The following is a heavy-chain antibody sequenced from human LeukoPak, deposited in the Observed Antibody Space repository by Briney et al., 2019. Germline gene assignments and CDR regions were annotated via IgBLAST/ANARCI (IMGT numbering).Heavy chain of an antibody. V-gene: IGHV3-23*01. CDR2: ISGSGGST. CDR1: GFTFSSYA. CDR3: ANQYCSSTSCYGAVDY. D-gene: IGHD2-2*01. Sequence: GGSLRLSCAASGFTFSSYAMSWVRQAPGKGLEWVSAISGSGGSTYYADSVKGRFTISRDNSKNTLYLQMNSLRGEDTAVYYCANQYCSSTSCYGAVDYWGQGTLVTVSS. J-gene: IGHJ4*02.